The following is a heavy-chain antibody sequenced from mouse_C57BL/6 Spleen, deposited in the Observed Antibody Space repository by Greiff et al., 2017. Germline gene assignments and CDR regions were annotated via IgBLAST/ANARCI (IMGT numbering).Heavy chain of an antibody. Sequence: VQLQQPGAELVKPGASVKLSCKASGYTFTSYWMQWVKQRPGQGLEWIGEIDPSDSYTNYNQKFKGKATLTVDTSSSTAYMQLSSLTSEDSAVYYCARDYMALYAMDYWGQGTSVTVSS. D-gene: IGHD2-12*01. CDR3: ARDYMALYAMDY. V-gene: IGHV1-50*01. CDR2: IDPSDSYT. J-gene: IGHJ4*01. CDR1: GYTFTSYW.